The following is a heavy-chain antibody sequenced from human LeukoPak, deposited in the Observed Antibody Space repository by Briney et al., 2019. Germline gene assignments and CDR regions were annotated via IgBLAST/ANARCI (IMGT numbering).Heavy chain of an antibody. CDR3: ARHSAAVGSGSPNRPFDY. J-gene: IGHJ4*02. CDR2: IHYSGNT. V-gene: IGHV4-39*01. CDR1: GGSVNSGVYY. D-gene: IGHD3-10*01. Sequence: ASETLSLTCTVSGGSVNSGVYYWGWIRQPPGKGLEWIGSIHYSGNTYYNPSLKSRVTISVDTSKSQFSLKLNSVTAADTAVYYCARHSAAVGSGSPNRPFDYWGQGTLVPVSS.